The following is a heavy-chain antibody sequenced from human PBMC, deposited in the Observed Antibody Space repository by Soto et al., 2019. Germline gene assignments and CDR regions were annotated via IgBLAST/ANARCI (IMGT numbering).Heavy chain of an antibody. CDR1: GFTFDDYA. Sequence: GGSLRLSCAASGFTFDDYAMHWVRQAPGKGLEWVSGISWNSGSIGYADSVKGRFTISRDNAKNSLYLQMNSLRAEDTALYYCAKGIMVRGVRHYYYGMDVWGQGTTVTVSS. D-gene: IGHD3-10*01. J-gene: IGHJ6*02. V-gene: IGHV3-9*01. CDR2: ISWNSGSI. CDR3: AKGIMVRGVRHYYYGMDV.